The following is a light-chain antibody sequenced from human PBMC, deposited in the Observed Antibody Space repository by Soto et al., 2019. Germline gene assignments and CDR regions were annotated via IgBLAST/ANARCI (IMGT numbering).Light chain of an antibody. CDR1: QGISSY. Sequence: DIQLTQSPSFLSASVGDRVTITCRASQGISSYLAWYQQKPGKAPNXLIYDASSLKSGVPARFSGSGSGTEFTLTISSLQPDDFATYYCQQYNTYSTFGQGTRLEIK. J-gene: IGKJ5*01. V-gene: IGKV1-9*01. CDR3: QQYNTYST. CDR2: DAS.